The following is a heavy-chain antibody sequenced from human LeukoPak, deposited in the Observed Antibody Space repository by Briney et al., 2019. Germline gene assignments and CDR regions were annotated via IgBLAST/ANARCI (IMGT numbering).Heavy chain of an antibody. CDR3: VRDNYSGSRNYGMDV. CDR1: GGSIRSYY. D-gene: IGHD1-26*01. CDR2: VYYSGST. J-gene: IGHJ6*02. Sequence: KPSETLSLTCTVSGGSIRSYYWSWIRQPPGKGLEWIGYVYYSGSTKYNPSLKSRVTISVDTSKNQFSLQLSSVTAADTAVYYCVRDNYSGSRNYGMDVWGQGTTVTVSS. V-gene: IGHV4-59*01.